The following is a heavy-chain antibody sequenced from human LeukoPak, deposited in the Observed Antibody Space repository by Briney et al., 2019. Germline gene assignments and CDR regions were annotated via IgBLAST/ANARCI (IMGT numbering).Heavy chain of an antibody. V-gene: IGHV1-2*02. CDR3: ARLEGRTAARGD. CDR2: IKPNGGAT. J-gene: IGHJ4*02. CDR1: GYTFKDYH. D-gene: IGHD2-8*02. Sequence: ASVKVSCKASGYTFKDYHVHWVRQAPGQGPQWMGLIKPNGGATIYAQMFRGRVTITRDTSTSTAYMELSRLTSDDTAVYYCARLEGRTAARGDWGQGTLVIVSS.